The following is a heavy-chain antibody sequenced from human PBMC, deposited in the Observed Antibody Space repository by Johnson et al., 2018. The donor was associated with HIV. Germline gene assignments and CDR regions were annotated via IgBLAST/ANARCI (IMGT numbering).Heavy chain of an antibody. D-gene: IGHD1-1*01. CDR3: ARAPGTAGGAFDI. CDR1: GFAFSNSA. V-gene: IGHV3-66*01. Sequence: VQLVESGGGAVQPGRSLRLYCAASGFAFSNSAMNWVRQAPGKGLEWVSVIYSGGSTYYADSVKGRFTISRDNSKNTLYLQMTGLRPEDTAVNYCARAPGTAGGAFDIWGQGTMVTVSS. CDR2: IYSGGST. J-gene: IGHJ3*02.